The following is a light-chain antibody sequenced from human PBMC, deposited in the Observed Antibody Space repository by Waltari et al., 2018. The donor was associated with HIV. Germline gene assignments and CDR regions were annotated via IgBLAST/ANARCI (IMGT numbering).Light chain of an antibody. J-gene: IGKJ2*01. CDR3: QQYGSSPQT. CDR1: QSVNSNS. V-gene: IGKV3-20*01. Sequence: EVVLTQSPDTLSFSPGHGAVLSCRASQSVNSNSLACNQQKPGQAPRLLIFAASSRATGIPDRFNGSGSGTDFTLAIRGLKPEDFATYYCQQYGSSPQTFGQGTKLEIK. CDR2: AAS.